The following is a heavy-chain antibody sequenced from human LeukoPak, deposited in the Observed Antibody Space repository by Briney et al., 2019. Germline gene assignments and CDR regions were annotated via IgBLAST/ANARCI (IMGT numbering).Heavy chain of an antibody. J-gene: IGHJ5*02. CDR2: INPNSGGT. D-gene: IGHD6-19*01. CDR1: AYTLTGYY. CDR3: ATYDQWLPHGFDP. V-gene: IGHV1-2*02. Sequence: ASVKVSCKASAYTLTGYYMHWVRQAPGQGLEGMGWINPNSGGTNYAQKFQGRVTMTRDTSIGTAYLELNRLRSDDTAVYYCATYDQWLPHGFDPWGQGTLVTVSS.